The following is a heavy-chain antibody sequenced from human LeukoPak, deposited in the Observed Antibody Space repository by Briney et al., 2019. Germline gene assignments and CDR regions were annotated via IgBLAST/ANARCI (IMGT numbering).Heavy chain of an antibody. Sequence: GESLKISCKGSGYSFTSYCIGWVHQMPGKGLEWMGIIYPGDSDTKYSPSFQGQVTIAADKSISTAYLQWSSLKASDTAMYYCARWDIVGTIQYFDYGGQGTLVTVSS. CDR2: IYPGDSDT. CDR3: ARWDIVGTIQYFDY. CDR1: GYSFTSYC. D-gene: IGHD5-12*01. J-gene: IGHJ4*02. V-gene: IGHV5-51*07.